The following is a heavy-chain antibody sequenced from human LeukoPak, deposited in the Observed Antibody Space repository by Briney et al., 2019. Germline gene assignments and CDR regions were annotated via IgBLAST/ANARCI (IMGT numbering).Heavy chain of an antibody. Sequence: ASVKVSCKASGYTFTGYYMHWVRQAPGQGLEWIGWINPNSGGTNYAQKLQGRVTMTRDTSISTAYMELSRLRSDDTAVYYCARGRAATPNNWFDPWGQGTLVTVSS. CDR1: GYTFTGYY. D-gene: IGHD2-15*01. V-gene: IGHV1-2*02. J-gene: IGHJ5*02. CDR2: INPNSGGT. CDR3: ARGRAATPNNWFDP.